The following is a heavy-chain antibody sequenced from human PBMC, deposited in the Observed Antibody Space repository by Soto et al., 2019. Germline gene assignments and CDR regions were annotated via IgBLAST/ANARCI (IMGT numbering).Heavy chain of an antibody. CDR2: IIPIVGTG. CDR1: GGTFSNYA. CDR3: ARVVILVPTASTHYYYHMDV. V-gene: IGHV1-69*01. Sequence: QVQLVQSGAEVRKPGSSVTVSCKASGGTFSNYAISWVRLAPGQGLEWMGGIIPIVGTGSYAQKFQGRVTITADEPSTTAYMELSSLRFEDTAVSYCARVVILVPTASTHYYYHMDVWGPGTTVTVSS. D-gene: IGHD2-2*01. J-gene: IGHJ6*02.